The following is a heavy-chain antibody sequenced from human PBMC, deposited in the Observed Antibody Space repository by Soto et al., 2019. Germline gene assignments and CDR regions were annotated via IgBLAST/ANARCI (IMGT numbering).Heavy chain of an antibody. CDR1: GFTFSSYS. J-gene: IGHJ6*02. Sequence: EVQLVESGGGLVQPGGSLRLSCAASGFTFSSYSMNWVRQAPGKGLEWVSYISSSSSTIYYADSVKRRFTISRDNAKKSLYLQMNSLRDEDTAVYYCASSGGYSYGYDYYYYGMDVWGQGTTVTVSS. D-gene: IGHD5-18*01. CDR3: ASSGGYSYGYDYYYYGMDV. CDR2: ISSSSSTI. V-gene: IGHV3-48*02.